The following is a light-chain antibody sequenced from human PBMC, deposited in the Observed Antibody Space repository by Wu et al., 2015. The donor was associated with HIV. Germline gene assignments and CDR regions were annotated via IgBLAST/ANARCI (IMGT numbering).Light chain of an antibody. Sequence: EIVLTQSPGTLSLSPGERATLSCRASQIVSSSYLAWYQQKPGQAPRLLIYGTSTRATGIPDRFSGSGSGTDFTLTINRLEPEDFAVYYCQQRSNWPPMYTFGQGTKLEIK. V-gene: IGKV3D-20*02. CDR1: QIVSSSY. J-gene: IGKJ2*01. CDR2: GTS. CDR3: QQRSNWPPMYT.